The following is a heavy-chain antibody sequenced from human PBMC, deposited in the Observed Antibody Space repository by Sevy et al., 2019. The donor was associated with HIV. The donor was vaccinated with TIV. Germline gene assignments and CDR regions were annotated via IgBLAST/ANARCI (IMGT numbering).Heavy chain of an antibody. CDR2: ISSNSKYL. Sequence: GGSLRLSCATSGFHFNYHDMHWVRQAPGKGLEWVSSISSNSKYLYYADSVKGRFTVSRDNARSSLFLQLSDLRAGDTAVYYCARETGAAYYSDTSGFDYWGQGTLATVSS. D-gene: IGHD3-22*01. V-gene: IGHV3-21*06. J-gene: IGHJ4*02. CDR1: GFHFNYHD. CDR3: ARETGAAYYSDTSGFDY.